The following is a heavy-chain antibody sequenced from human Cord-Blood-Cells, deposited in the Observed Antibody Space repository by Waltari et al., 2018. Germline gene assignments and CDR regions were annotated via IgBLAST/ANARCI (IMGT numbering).Heavy chain of an antibody. CDR1: GGSFSGYY. V-gene: IGHV4-34*01. CDR2: INHSGST. CDR3: ARGPAAAAGIRDAFDI. J-gene: IGHJ3*02. D-gene: IGHD6-13*01. Sequence: QVQLQQWGAGLLKPSETLSLTCAVYGGSFSGYYWIWIRQPSGKGLEWIGEINHSGSTNYNPSLKSRVTISVDTSKNQFSLKLSSVTAADSAVYYCARGPAAAAGIRDAFDIWGQGTMVTVSS.